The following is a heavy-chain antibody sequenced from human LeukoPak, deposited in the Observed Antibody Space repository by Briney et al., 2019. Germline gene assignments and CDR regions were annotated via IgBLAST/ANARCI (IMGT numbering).Heavy chain of an antibody. Sequence: VASVKVSCKASGYTFTGYYMHWVRQAPGQGLEWMGWINPNSGGTNYAQKFQGRVTMTRDTSISTAYMELSRLRSDDTAVYYCARSFGVYYDSSGLTNFDYWGQGTLVTVSS. V-gene: IGHV1-2*02. J-gene: IGHJ4*02. D-gene: IGHD3-22*01. CDR2: INPNSGGT. CDR3: ARSFGVYYDSSGLTNFDY. CDR1: GYTFTGYY.